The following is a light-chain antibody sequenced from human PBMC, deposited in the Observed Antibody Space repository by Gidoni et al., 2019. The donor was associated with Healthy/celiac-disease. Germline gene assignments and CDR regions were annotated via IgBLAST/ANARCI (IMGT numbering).Light chain of an antibody. CDR1: QSVSSY. CDR2: DAS. Sequence: EIVLTQSPATLSLSPGERATLSCRASQSVSSYLAWYQQKPGQAPRLLLYDASNRSTGIPARFSGSGSGTDFTLTISRLEPEDFAVYYCQQRSNWPRGITFGGETKVEIK. V-gene: IGKV3-11*01. J-gene: IGKJ4*01. CDR3: QQRSNWPRGIT.